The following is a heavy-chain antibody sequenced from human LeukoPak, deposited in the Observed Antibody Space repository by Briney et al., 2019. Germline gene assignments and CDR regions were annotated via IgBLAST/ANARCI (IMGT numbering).Heavy chain of an antibody. D-gene: IGHD6-13*01. CDR1: GFTFSSYW. CDR2: IKQDGSEK. CDR3: ARDPGYSSSWYSDY. J-gene: IGHJ4*02. Sequence: GGSLRLSCAASGFTFSSYWMSWVRQAPGKGLEWVANIKQDGSEKYYVDSVKGRFTISRDNAKNSLYLQMNSLRAEDTAVYYCARDPGYSSSWYSDYWGQGTLVTVSS. V-gene: IGHV3-7*01.